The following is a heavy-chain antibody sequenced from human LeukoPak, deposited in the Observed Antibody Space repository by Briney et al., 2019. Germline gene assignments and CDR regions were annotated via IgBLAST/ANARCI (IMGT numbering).Heavy chain of an antibody. Sequence: PGGSLRLSCAASGFPLSSYWMSWVRPAPGKGLEWVANIKQVGSEKYYVDSVKGRSTISRDNAKNSLYLQRNSLRAEDTAVYYCARDPTDYWGQGTLVTVSS. J-gene: IGHJ4*02. CDR2: IKQVGSEK. CDR1: GFPLSSYW. CDR3: ARDPTDY. V-gene: IGHV3-7*01.